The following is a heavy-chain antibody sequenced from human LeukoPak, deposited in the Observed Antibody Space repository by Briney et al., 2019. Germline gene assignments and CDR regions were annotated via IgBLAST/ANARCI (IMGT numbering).Heavy chain of an antibody. J-gene: IGHJ3*01. CDR3: AKVYSSSSRDAFDV. CDR1: GGPFSGYY. CDR2: INYSGST. Sequence: PSETLSLTCAVYGGPFSGYYWSWIRQPPRKGLEWIGEINYSGSTNYNASLESRVTISADTSKKQFTLNLSSVTAADTAVYYCAKVYSSSSRDAFDVWGPGTMVTVSS. V-gene: IGHV4-34*01. D-gene: IGHD6-6*01.